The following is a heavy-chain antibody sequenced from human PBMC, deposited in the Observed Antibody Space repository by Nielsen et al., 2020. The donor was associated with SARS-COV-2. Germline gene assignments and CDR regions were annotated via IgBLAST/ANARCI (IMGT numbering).Heavy chain of an antibody. D-gene: IGHD4-17*01. CDR1: GYTFNRFD. CDR2: ISVLKGET. CDR3: ANSFHDYGDWFDS. V-gene: IGHV1-18*01. Sequence: VSVKVSCKASGYTFNRFDISWVRQAPGQGLEWMGLISVLKGETNYAQKFRGRVSMTTDTSTNTAYMELGSLRSDDTAMYYCANSFHDYGDWFDSWGQGTLVTVSS. J-gene: IGHJ5*01.